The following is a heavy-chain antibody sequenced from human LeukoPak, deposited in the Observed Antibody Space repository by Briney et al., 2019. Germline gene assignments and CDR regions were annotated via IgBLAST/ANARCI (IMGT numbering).Heavy chain of an antibody. CDR2: IYHSGST. Sequence: SETLSLTCAVSGASISSGGYSWSWIRQPPGKGLEWIGDIYHSGSTYYNPSLKSRVTISIDRSKNQFSLKLSSVTAADTAVYYCAREERNWFDPWGQGTLVTVYS. V-gene: IGHV4-30-2*01. D-gene: IGHD5-24*01. CDR3: AREERNWFDP. CDR1: GASISSGGYS. J-gene: IGHJ5*02.